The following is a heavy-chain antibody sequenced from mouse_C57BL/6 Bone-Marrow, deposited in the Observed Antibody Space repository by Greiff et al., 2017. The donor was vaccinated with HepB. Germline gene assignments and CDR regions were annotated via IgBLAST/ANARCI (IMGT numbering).Heavy chain of an antibody. CDR2: IRNKANNHAT. D-gene: IGHD3-2*02. CDR1: GFTFSDAW. CDR3: TRKGQLRLLAWFAY. J-gene: IGHJ3*01. Sequence: EVQVVESGGGLVQPGGSMKLSCAASGFTFSDAWMDWVRQSPEKGLEWVAEIRNKANNHATYYAESVKGRFTISRDDSKSSVYMQMNSLRAEDTGIYYCTRKGQLRLLAWFAYWGQGTLVTVSA. V-gene: IGHV6-6*01.